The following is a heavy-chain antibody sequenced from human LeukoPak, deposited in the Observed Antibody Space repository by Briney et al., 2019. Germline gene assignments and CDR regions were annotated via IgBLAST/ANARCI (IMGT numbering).Heavy chain of an antibody. CDR3: ARGPPECGGDCYSYNWFDP. Sequence: ASVKVSCKASGYTFTSYDINWVRQATGQGLEWMGWMYPNSGNAGYTQKFQGRVTMTRNTSISTAYMELSSLRSEDTAVYYCARGPPECGGDCYSYNWFDPWGQGTLVTVSS. CDR2: MYPNSGNA. V-gene: IGHV1-8*01. J-gene: IGHJ5*02. CDR1: GYTFTSYD. D-gene: IGHD2-21*02.